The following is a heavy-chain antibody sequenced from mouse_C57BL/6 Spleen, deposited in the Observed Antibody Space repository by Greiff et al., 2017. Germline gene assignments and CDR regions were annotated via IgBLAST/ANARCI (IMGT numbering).Heavy chain of an antibody. J-gene: IGHJ4*01. CDR3: ARWIPYYYAMDY. V-gene: IGHV1-50*01. Sequence: QVQLQQPGAELVKPGASVKLSCKASGYTFTSYWMQWVKQRPGQGLEWIGEIDPSDSYTNYNQKFKGKATLTVDTSSSTAYMQLSSLTSEDSAVYYCARWIPYYYAMDYWGQGTSVTVSS. CDR1: GYTFTSYW. CDR2: IDPSDSYT.